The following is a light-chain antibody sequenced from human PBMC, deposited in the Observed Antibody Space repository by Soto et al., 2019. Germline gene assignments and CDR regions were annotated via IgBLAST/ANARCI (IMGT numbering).Light chain of an antibody. CDR3: KQYSSHSK. Sequence: DIQMTHSPSTLSASVLDIVTITCRSSQSTSSYLAWYQQKPGKAPKLLIYQASSLENGVPSRFSGSGSGTEFSLTISSLQPDDFATYYCKQYSSHSKFGQGTKVDIK. J-gene: IGKJ1*01. CDR1: QSTSSY. V-gene: IGKV1-5*03. CDR2: QAS.